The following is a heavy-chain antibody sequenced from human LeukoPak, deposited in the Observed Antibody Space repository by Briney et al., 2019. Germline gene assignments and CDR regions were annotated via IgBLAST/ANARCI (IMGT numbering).Heavy chain of an antibody. D-gene: IGHD1-26*01. V-gene: IGHV3-7*02. CDR2: INQDGSEK. CDR3: ATSGSYYDY. CDR1: GFTFSSYW. Sequence: GGPLRLSCAASGFTFSSYWMNWVRQAPGKRLEWVANINQDGSEKYYVDSVKGRFTISRDNAKNSLYLHMNSLRAEDTAVYYCATSGSYYDYWGQGTLVTVSS. J-gene: IGHJ4*02.